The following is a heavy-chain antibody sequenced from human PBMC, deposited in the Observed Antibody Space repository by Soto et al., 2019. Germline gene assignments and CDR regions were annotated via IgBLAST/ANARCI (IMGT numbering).Heavy chain of an antibody. J-gene: IGHJ6*02. CDR3: STYCSGGSCYYRGDYYYGMDV. Sequence: GASVKVSCKASGYTFTSYYMHWLRQAAGQGLEWMGIINPSGGSTSYAQKFQGRVTMTRDTSTSTVYMELSSLRSEDTAVYYCSTYCSGGSCYYRGDYYYGMDVWAQGTTVTVSS. CDR2: INPSGGST. CDR1: GYTFTSYY. D-gene: IGHD2-15*01. V-gene: IGHV1-46*01.